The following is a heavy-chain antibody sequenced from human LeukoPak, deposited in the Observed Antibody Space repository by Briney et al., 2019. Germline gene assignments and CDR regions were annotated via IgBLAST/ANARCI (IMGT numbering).Heavy chain of an antibody. CDR1: GDSISGNY. CDR2: ISYSGNT. V-gene: IGHV4-59*08. J-gene: IGHJ4*02. Sequence: SETLSLTCSVSGDSISGNYWSWIRQPPGKTLEWIGYISYSGNTNYNPSLKSRVTMSIDTSSNHFSLRLRSVTAADTAMYYCARGFYDSSGYSSASDSWGQGTLVTVSS. D-gene: IGHD3-22*01. CDR3: ARGFYDSSGYSSASDS.